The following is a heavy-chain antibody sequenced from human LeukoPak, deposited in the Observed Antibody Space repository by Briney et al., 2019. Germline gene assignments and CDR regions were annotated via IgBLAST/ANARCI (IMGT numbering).Heavy chain of an antibody. CDR1: GYTFTGYY. CDR2: INPNSGGT. Sequence: GASVKVSCKASGYTFTGYYMRWVRQAPGQGLEWMGRINPNSGGTDYAQKYQGRVTMTRDTSISTAYMELSRLRSDDTAVYYCARTDYYDTSGHFDSWGQGTLVTVSS. D-gene: IGHD3-22*01. J-gene: IGHJ4*02. CDR3: ARTDYYDTSGHFDS. V-gene: IGHV1-2*06.